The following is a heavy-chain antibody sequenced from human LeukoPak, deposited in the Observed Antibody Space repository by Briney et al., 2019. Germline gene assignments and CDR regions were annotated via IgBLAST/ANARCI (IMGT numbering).Heavy chain of an antibody. CDR3: ARDRIAAAGFDY. V-gene: IGHV4-4*07. CDR1: GGSISSYY. Sequence: SETLSLTCTVAGGSISSYYWSWIRQHAGKGLEWIGRTYSSGSNNYNPSLKSRVTMSVDTSKNQFSRKLSSVTAADTAVYYCARDRIAAAGFDYWGQGTPVTVSS. CDR2: TYSSGSN. J-gene: IGHJ4*02. D-gene: IGHD6-13*01.